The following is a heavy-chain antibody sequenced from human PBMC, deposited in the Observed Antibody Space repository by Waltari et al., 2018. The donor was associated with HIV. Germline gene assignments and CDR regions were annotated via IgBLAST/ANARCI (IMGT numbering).Heavy chain of an antibody. J-gene: IGHJ4*01. CDR1: GFTFANAW. Sequence: EVQVVESGGGLVKPGGSLRLSCDASGFTFANAWMTWVRQDPGKGLEWVGRIKTKTEGETIEYDTAVKDRFTISRDDSKNTLYLQMDSLITEDTAVYYCTTWQVGSYWGHGTLVTVSS. V-gene: IGHV3-15*01. D-gene: IGHD3-10*01. CDR3: TTWQVGSY. CDR2: IKTKTEGETI.